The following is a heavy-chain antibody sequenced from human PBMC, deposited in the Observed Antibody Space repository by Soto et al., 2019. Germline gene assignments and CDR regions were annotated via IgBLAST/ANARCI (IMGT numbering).Heavy chain of an antibody. J-gene: IGHJ5*02. D-gene: IGHD1-1*01. CDR2: IYATGTT. CDR1: GSSLRGFY. CDR3: VRDGTKTLRDWFDP. Sequence: PETLSLTCTVSGSSLRGFYWSWIRQSAGKGLEWIGRIYATGTTDYNPSLKSRVMMSVDTSKKQFSLKLRSVTAADTAVYYCVRDGTKTLRDWFDPWGQGMSVTVSS. V-gene: IGHV4-4*07.